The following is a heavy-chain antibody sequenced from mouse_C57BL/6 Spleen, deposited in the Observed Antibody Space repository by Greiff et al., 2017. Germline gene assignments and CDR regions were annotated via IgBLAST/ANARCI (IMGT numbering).Heavy chain of an antibody. V-gene: IGHV1-15*01. J-gene: IGHJ2*01. CDR3: TRGCYYKDY. CDR1: GYTFTDYE. Sequence: VQLQQSGAELVRPGASVTLSCKASGYTFTDYEMHWVKQTPVHGLEWIGAIDPETGGTAYNQKFKGKAILTADKSSSTAYLELRSLTSENSAVYYCTRGCYYKDYWGQGTTLTVSS. CDR2: IDPETGGT. D-gene: IGHD2-3*01.